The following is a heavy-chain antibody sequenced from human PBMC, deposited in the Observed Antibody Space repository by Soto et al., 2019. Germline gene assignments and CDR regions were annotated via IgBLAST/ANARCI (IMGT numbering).Heavy chain of an antibody. J-gene: IGHJ4*02. V-gene: IGHV4-30-2*01. CDR1: GGSISSGGYS. Sequence: SETLSLTCAVSGGSISSGGYSWSWIRQPPGEGLEWIGYIYHSGSTYYNSSLKSRVTISLDASNNQFSLKLTSVTAADSAMYYCASLEYYGSGSYWFFDYWGQGTLVTVSS. CDR2: IYHSGST. D-gene: IGHD3-10*01. CDR3: ASLEYYGSGSYWFFDY.